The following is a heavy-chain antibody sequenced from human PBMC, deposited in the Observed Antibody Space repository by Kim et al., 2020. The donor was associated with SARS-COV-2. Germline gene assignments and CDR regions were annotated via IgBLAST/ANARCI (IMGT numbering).Heavy chain of an antibody. J-gene: IGHJ4*02. V-gene: IGHV1-3*01. D-gene: IGHD6-13*01. CDR3: ARDRGYSSSWYYFDY. Sequence: QKFQSRVTITRDTSASTDYMELSSLRSEDTAVYYCARDRGYSSSWYYFDYWGQGTLVTVSS.